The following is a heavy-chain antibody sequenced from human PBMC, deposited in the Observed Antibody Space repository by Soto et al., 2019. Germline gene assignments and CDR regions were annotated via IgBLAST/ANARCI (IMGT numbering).Heavy chain of an antibody. Sequence: PSETLSLPCTVSGGSISSYYWSWIRQPPGKGLEWIGYIYHSGSTNYNPSLKSRVTISVDTSKNQFSLKLSSVTAADTAVYYCARVPMLADYYYGMDVWGQGTTVTVSS. CDR3: ARVPMLADYYYGMDV. D-gene: IGHD2-8*01. CDR2: IYHSGST. V-gene: IGHV4-59*01. J-gene: IGHJ6*02. CDR1: GGSISSYY.